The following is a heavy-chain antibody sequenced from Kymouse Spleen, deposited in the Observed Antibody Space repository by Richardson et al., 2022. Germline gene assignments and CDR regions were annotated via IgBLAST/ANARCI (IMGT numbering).Heavy chain of an antibody. J-gene: IGHJ6*02. V-gene: IGHV3-33*01. Sequence: QVQLVESGGGVVQPGRSLRLSCAASGFTFSSYGMHWVRQAPGKGLEWVAVIWYDGSNKYYADSVKGRFTISRDNSKNTLYLQMNSLRAEDTAVYYCARDLELPYYYGMDVWGQGTTVTVSS. CDR1: GFTFSSYG. D-gene: IGHD1-7*01. CDR2: IWYDGSNK. CDR3: ARDLELPYYYGMDV.